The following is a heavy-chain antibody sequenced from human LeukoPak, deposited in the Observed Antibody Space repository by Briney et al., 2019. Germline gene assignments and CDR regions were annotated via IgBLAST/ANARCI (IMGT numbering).Heavy chain of an antibody. Sequence: GASLKISCKGSGYSFTTYWIGWVRQMPGKGLEWVGFVNPTDSDATYSPSFQGQVIISADKSISTAYLQWSSLKASDTAMYYCARAWSLDYWGQGTLVTVSS. CDR2: VNPTDSDA. CDR3: ARAWSLDY. CDR1: GYSFTTYW. D-gene: IGHD2-15*01. J-gene: IGHJ4*02. V-gene: IGHV5-51*01.